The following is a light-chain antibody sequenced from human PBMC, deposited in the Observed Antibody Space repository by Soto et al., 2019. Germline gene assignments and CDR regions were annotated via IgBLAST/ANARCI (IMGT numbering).Light chain of an antibody. CDR3: HQYNNWPPVT. Sequence: EIVMTQTPATLSVSPGERATLSCRASQSVSSTLAWYQQKPGQAPRLLIYGASTRATGIPVRFSGSGSGTDFTLTVSRLEPEDFAVYYCHQYNNWPPVTFGPGTKWIS. CDR2: GAS. V-gene: IGKV3-15*01. J-gene: IGKJ3*01. CDR1: QSVSST.